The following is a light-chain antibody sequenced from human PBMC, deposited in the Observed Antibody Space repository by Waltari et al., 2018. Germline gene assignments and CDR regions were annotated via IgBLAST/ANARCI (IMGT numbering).Light chain of an antibody. V-gene: IGLV2-14*03. Sequence: QSALTQPASVSGSPGQSLTSSCTGTSSNVGAYNSVPWYQHTPGKAPKLRIFDVSNRPSGVSNRFSGSKSGNTASLTISGLQAEDEADYYCSSYISSSTLELFGGGTSLTVL. CDR1: SSNVGAYNS. J-gene: IGLJ2*01. CDR2: DVS. CDR3: SSYISSSTLEL.